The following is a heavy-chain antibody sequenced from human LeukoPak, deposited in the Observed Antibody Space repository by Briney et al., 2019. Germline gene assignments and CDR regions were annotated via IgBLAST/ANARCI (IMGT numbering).Heavy chain of an antibody. CDR3: AREVYYYMDV. CDR2: ISSSGATI. V-gene: IGHV3-48*03. J-gene: IGHJ6*03. Sequence: GGSLRLSCVASGFTFHNYEMNWVRQAPGKGLEWVSYISSSGATIYYADAVKGRFTISRDNAKNSLYLQMNSLRAEDTAVYYCAREVYYYMDVWGKGTTVTISS. CDR1: GFTFHNYE.